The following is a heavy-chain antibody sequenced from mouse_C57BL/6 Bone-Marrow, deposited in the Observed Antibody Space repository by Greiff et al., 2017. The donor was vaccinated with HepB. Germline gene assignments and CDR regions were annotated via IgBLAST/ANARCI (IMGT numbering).Heavy chain of an antibody. D-gene: IGHD2-3*01. CDR2: ISDGGSYT. CDR3: AREGWLLPAY. CDR1: GFTFSSYA. J-gene: IGHJ3*01. Sequence: EVKLVESGGGLVKPGGSLKLSCAASGFTFSSYAMSWVRQTPEKRLEWVATISDGGSYTYYPDNVKGRFTISRDNAKNNLYLQMSHLKSEDTAMYYCAREGWLLPAYWGQGTLVTVSA. V-gene: IGHV5-4*01.